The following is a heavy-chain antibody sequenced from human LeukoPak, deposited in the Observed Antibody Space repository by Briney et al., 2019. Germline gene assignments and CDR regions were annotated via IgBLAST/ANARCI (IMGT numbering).Heavy chain of an antibody. Sequence: PSETLSLTCTVSGGSISSSSYYWGWIRQPPGKGLEWIGSIYYSGSTYYNPSLKSRVTISVDTSKNQFSLKLSSVTAADTAVYYCARVRYSSSDHWGQGTLVTVSS. CDR1: GGSISSSSYY. CDR3: ARVRYSSSDH. CDR2: IYYSGST. V-gene: IGHV4-39*07. J-gene: IGHJ4*02. D-gene: IGHD6-6*01.